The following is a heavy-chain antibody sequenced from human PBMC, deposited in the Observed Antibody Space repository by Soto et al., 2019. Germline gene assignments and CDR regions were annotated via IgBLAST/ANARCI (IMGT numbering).Heavy chain of an antibody. CDR3: ARVNQGATTTRPHYYFDY. CDR2: IYHSGST. Sequence: QVQLQESGPGLVKPSGTLSLTCAVSGGSISSSNWWSWVRQPPGKGLEWIGEIYHSGSTNYNPSLKSRVTISVDKSKNQFSLKLSSVTAAGTAVYYCARVNQGATTTRPHYYFDYWGQGTLVTVSS. D-gene: IGHD1-1*01. CDR1: GGSISSSNW. J-gene: IGHJ4*02. V-gene: IGHV4-4*02.